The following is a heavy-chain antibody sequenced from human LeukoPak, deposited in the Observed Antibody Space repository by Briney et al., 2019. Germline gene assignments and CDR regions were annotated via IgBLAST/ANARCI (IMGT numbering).Heavy chain of an antibody. CDR1: GFTFSKYA. CDR3: ARAEDKIQSLDY. Sequence: PGGSLRLSCAASGFTFSKYAMHWVRQAPGKGLEWVTFIRYDGSNKYYADSVKGRFTISRDNSKNTLYLQMNSLRAEDTAVYYCARAEDKIQSLDYWGQGTLVTVSS. D-gene: IGHD5-18*01. J-gene: IGHJ4*02. CDR2: IRYDGSNK. V-gene: IGHV3-30*02.